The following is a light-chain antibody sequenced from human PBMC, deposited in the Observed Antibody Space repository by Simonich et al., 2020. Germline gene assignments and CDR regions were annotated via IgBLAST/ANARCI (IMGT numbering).Light chain of an antibody. V-gene: IGLV2-23*01. CDR3: CSYAGSSTLV. CDR1: SSDVGSYNL. J-gene: IGLJ2*01. Sequence: QSALTQPASVSGSPGQSITISCTGTSSDVGSYNLVSWYQQHPGKAPKLMLYEGSKRPSGVSNRFSGSKSGNTSSLTISWLQAEDEADYYCCSYAGSSTLVFGGGTKLTVL. CDR2: EGS.